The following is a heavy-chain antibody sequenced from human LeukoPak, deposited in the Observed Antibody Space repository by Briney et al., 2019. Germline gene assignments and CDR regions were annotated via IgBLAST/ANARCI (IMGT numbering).Heavy chain of an antibody. CDR2: IIPIFGTA. CDR3: ARAYDILTGYPGY. D-gene: IGHD3-9*01. V-gene: IGHV1-69*05. Sequence: GASVKVSCKASGGTFSSYAISWVRQAPGQGLEWMGGIIPIFGTANYAQKFQGRVTITTDESTSTAYMELSSLRPEDTAVYYCARAYDILTGYPGYWGQGTLVTVSS. J-gene: IGHJ4*02. CDR1: GGTFSSYA.